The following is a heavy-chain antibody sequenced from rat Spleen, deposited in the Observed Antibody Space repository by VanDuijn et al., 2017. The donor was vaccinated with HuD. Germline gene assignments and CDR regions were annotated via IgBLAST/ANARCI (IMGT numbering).Heavy chain of an antibody. CDR3: AREDYYNGNWYFDF. CDR2: ISFDGSST. J-gene: IGHJ1*01. V-gene: IGHV5-22*01. CDR1: GFTFSDYD. Sequence: EVQLVKSGGGLVQPGKSMKLSCAASGFTFSDYDMAWVRQAPTKGLEWVASISFDGSSTYYRDSVKGRFTISRNNVKGTLYLQMNSLKSEDTATYYCAREDYYNGNWYFDFWGPGTMVTVSS. D-gene: IGHD1-1*01.